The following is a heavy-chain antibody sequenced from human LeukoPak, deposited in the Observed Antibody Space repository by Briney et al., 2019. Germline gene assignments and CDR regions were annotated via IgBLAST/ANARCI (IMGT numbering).Heavy chain of an antibody. D-gene: IGHD4-17*01. CDR2: IYHSGST. CDR1: GGSISSGGYS. V-gene: IGHV4-30-2*01. J-gene: IGHJ4*02. Sequence: SQTLSLTCAVSGGSISSGGYSWSWLRQPPGKGLEWIGYIYHSGSTYYNPSLKSRVTISVDRSKNQFSLKLSSVTAADTAVYYCARRSTVTTGFDYWGQGTLVTVSS. CDR3: ARRSTVTTGFDY.